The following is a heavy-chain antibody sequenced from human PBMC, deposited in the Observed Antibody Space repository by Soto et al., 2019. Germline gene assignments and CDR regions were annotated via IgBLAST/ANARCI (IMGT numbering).Heavy chain of an antibody. V-gene: IGHV1-69*13. CDR3: AGNVGYSYGYQSTPQYYFDY. CDR1: GGTFSSYA. CDR2: IIPIFGTA. D-gene: IGHD5-18*01. J-gene: IGHJ4*02. Sequence: SVKVSRKASGGTFSSYAISWVRQAPGQGLEWMGGIIPIFGTANYAQKFQGRVTITADESTSTAYMELSSLRSEDTAVYYCAGNVGYSYGYQSTPQYYFDYWGQGTLVTVSS.